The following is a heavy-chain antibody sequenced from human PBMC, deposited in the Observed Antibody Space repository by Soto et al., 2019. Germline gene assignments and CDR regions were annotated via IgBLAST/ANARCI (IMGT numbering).Heavy chain of an antibody. J-gene: IGHJ4*02. V-gene: IGHV3-74*01. CDR2: INGDGSRT. CDR3: EGDSKHDSTVAGDY. D-gene: IGHD3-22*01. Sequence: PGGSLRLSCAASGFTFSTHWMHWVRQVPGKGLVWVSRINGDGSRTTYADSVRGRLTISRDNAKNTLYLQMNNLRVEDTAVYYCEGDSKHDSTVAGDYWGQGTLVTVSS. CDR1: GFTFSTHW.